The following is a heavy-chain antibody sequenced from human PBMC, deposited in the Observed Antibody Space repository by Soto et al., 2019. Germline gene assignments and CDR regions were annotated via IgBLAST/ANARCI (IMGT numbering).Heavy chain of an antibody. D-gene: IGHD6-6*01. CDR1: GFAFSTYW. CDR3: GRDLKYTVDY. CDR2: LNGDGSST. V-gene: IGHV3-74*01. Sequence: VGSLRLSCAASGFAFSTYWMHWVRQAPGKGLVWVSRLNGDGSSTSYADSVRGRFTISRDNAKNTVYLQMNSLRDEDTAVYYCGRDLKYTVDYWGQGSLVNVSS. J-gene: IGHJ4*02.